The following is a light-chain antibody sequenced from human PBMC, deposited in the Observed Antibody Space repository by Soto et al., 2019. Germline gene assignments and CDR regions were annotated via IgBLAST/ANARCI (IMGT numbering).Light chain of an antibody. CDR1: QSVSSY. CDR3: QQRGT. CDR2: DAS. V-gene: IGKV3-11*01. J-gene: IGKJ2*01. Sequence: EIVLTKSPATLSLSPGERATLSCRASQSVSSYLAWYQQKPDQAPRLLIYDASNRATGIPARFSGSGSGTDFTLTISSLEPEDFAFYYCQQRGTFGQGTKLEIK.